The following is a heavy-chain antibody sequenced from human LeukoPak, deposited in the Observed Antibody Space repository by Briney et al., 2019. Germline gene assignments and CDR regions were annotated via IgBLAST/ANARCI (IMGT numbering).Heavy chain of an antibody. Sequence: PSETLSLTCAVYGGSFSGYYWSWIRQPPGKGLEWIGEINHSGSTNYNPSLKSRVTISVDTSKNQFSLKLSTVTAADTAVYYCARGVGGSSGADFDYWGQGTLVTVSS. J-gene: IGHJ4*02. V-gene: IGHV4-34*01. CDR2: INHSGST. CDR3: ARGVGGSSGADFDY. CDR1: GGSFSGYY. D-gene: IGHD6-6*01.